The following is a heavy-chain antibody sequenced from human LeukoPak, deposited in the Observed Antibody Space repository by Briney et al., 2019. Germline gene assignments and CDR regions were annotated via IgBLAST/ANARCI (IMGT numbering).Heavy chain of an antibody. CDR3: AGGIAAEDSVAIDF. CDR1: DSSFRSHD. D-gene: IGHD6-13*01. Sequence: PGGSLRLSCAGFDSSFRSHDMSWVRQTLQRGLEWVASIAADDASFYADSVRGRFTISRDKSENILYLQMNSLRADDTSLYYCAGGIAAEDSVAIDFWGQGTLVTVSS. J-gene: IGHJ4*02. V-gene: IGHV3-23*01. CDR2: IAADDAS.